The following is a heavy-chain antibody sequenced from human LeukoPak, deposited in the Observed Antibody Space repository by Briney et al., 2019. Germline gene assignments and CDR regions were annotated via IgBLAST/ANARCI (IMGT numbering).Heavy chain of an antibody. J-gene: IGHJ3*02. CDR3: ARTDILTGRWWTDAFDI. V-gene: IGHV3-30*03. CDR2: ISYDGSNK. CDR1: GFTFSSYG. D-gene: IGHD3-9*01. Sequence: GGSLRLSCAASGFTFSSYGMHWVRQAPGKGLEWVAVISYDGSNKYYTDSVKGRFTISRDNAKNSLYLQMNSLRAEDTAVYYCARTDILTGRWWTDAFDIWGQGTMVTVSS.